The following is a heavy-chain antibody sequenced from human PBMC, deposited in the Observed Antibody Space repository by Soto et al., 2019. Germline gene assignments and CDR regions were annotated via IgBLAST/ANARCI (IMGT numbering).Heavy chain of an antibody. CDR1: GGSISSGGYY. Sequence: QVQLQESGPGLVKPSQTLSLTCTVSGGSISSGGYYWSWIRQHPGKGLEWIGYIYYSGSTYYNPSLKSRVTISVDTSKNQFSLKLSSVTAADTAVYYCAREGVTMIVARSHDAFDIWGQGTMVTVSS. V-gene: IGHV4-31*03. J-gene: IGHJ3*02. CDR3: AREGVTMIVARSHDAFDI. D-gene: IGHD3-22*01. CDR2: IYYSGST.